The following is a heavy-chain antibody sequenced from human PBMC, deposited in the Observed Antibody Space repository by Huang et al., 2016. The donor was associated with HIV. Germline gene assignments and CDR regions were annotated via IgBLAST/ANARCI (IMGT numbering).Heavy chain of an antibody. Sequence: QVRLQHWGAGLLKPSETLSLTCAVYGWSFSGYQWTWIRQSPGNGFEWIGEIDHSGSATYNPLLKTRVTITVDMSKIQFSLKMTSLTVADTSVYFCARGLRFCRGGDCFPTHFQHWSQG. J-gene: IGHJ1*01. CDR2: IDHSGSA. CDR1: GWSFSGYQ. D-gene: IGHD2-21*02. CDR3: ARGLRFCRGGDCFPTHFQH. V-gene: IGHV4-34*02.